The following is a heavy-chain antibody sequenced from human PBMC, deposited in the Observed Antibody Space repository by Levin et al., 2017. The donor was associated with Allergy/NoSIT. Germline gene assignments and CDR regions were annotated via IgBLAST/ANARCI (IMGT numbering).Heavy chain of an antibody. Sequence: QPGGSLRLSCAASGFTFSNYAMHWVRQAPGRGLEWMAFISNDGINKYYTDSVKGRLTISRDNSKNTLFLQLNNLRPEDTAVYYCARVGRDYGSSWTSDWYFDLWGRGTLVTVSS. CDR1: GFTFSNYA. V-gene: IGHV3-30-3*01. CDR2: ISNDGINK. CDR3: ARVGRDYGSSWTSDWYFDL. J-gene: IGHJ2*01. D-gene: IGHD4-17*01.